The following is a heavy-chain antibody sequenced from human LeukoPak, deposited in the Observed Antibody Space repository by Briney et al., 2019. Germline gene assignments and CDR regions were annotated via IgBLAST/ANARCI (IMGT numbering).Heavy chain of an antibody. V-gene: IGHV1-2*02. D-gene: IGHD1-1*01. CDR2: VNPKSGDT. CDR3: ARENWYSDY. CDR1: GYTFSGYR. J-gene: IGHJ4*02. Sequence: GASVKVSCKASGYTFSGYRLHWVRQAHGQGLEWMRWVNPKSGDTNYHQNFQGRVTMTRDTSISTVYMELNRLTSGDTAVYYCARENWYSDYWAQGTLVTVSS.